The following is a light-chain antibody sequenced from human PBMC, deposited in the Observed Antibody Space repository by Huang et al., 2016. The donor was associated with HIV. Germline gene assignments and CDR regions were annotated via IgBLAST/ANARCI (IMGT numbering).Light chain of an antibody. J-gene: IGKJ1*01. V-gene: IGKV3-15*01. CDR1: QSGSSN. CDR3: QQYNNWRT. Sequence: EIVMTQSPATLSVSPGESATLSCRASQSGSSNLAWYQQKPGQAPRLLISGASTRATGIPAMFSGRGSGTEFTLTISSLQSEDFAVYYCQQYNNWRTFGQGTKVEIK. CDR2: GAS.